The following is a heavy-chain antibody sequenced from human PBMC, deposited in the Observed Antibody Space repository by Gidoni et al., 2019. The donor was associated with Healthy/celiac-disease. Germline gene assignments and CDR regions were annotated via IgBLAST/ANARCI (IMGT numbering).Heavy chain of an antibody. CDR3: ARDAKGVGATDVGDY. CDR1: GGSFSGYY. V-gene: IGHV4-34*01. J-gene: IGHJ4*02. D-gene: IGHD1-26*01. Sequence: QVQLQQWGAGLLKPSETLSLTCAVYGGSFSGYYWSWIRQPPGKGLEWIGEINHSGSTNYNPSLKSRVTISVDTSKNQFSLKLSSVTAADTAVYYCARDAKGVGATDVGDYWGQGTLVTVSS. CDR2: INHSGST.